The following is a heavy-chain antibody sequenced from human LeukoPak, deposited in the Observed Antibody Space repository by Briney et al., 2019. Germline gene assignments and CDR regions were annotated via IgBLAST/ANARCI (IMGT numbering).Heavy chain of an antibody. V-gene: IGHV4-31*03. J-gene: IGHJ4*02. CDR2: IYYSGST. CDR3: ARGSYSGYDPTPFDY. CDR1: GGSISSGGYY. D-gene: IGHD5-12*01. Sequence: SETLSLTCTVSGGSISSGGYYWSWIRQRPGKGLEWIGYIYYSGSTYYNPSLKSRVTISVDTSKNQFSLKLSSVTAADTAVYYCARGSYSGYDPTPFDYWGQGTLVTVSS.